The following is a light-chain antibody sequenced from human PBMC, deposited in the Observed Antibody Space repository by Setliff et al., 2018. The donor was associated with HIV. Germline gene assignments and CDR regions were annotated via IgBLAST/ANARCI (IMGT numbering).Light chain of an antibody. Sequence: QSVLTQPASVSGSPGQSITISCTGTNSDVGGYNYVSWYQQHPGKAPKLMIYEVSNRPSGISNRFSGSKSGNTASLTISGLQAEDEADYYCSSYTSSDTHVRFGGGTQRTVL. J-gene: IGLJ2*01. CDR2: EVS. CDR3: SSYTSSDTHVR. CDR1: NSDVGGYNY. V-gene: IGLV2-14*01.